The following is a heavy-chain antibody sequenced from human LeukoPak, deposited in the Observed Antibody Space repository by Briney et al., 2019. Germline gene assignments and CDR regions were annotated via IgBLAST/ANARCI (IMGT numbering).Heavy chain of an antibody. CDR1: GGSMTGYY. Sequence: SETLSLTCTVSGGSMTGYYWAWIRQPPGKGLEWIGYIYYSGSTNYNPSLKSRVTISVDTSKNQFSLKLSSVTAADTAVYYCASFPAGDTPDYWGQGTLVTVSS. D-gene: IGHD4-17*01. J-gene: IGHJ4*02. V-gene: IGHV4-59*01. CDR2: IYYSGST. CDR3: ASFPAGDTPDY.